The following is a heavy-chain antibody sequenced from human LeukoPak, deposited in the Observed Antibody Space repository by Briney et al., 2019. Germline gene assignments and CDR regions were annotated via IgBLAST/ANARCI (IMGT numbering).Heavy chain of an antibody. CDR3: ARDQSGSGEWTSYYYYMDV. J-gene: IGHJ6*03. CDR2: IYTSGST. V-gene: IGHV4-4*07. D-gene: IGHD3-10*01. CDR1: GGSISSYY. Sequence: SETLSLTCTVSGGSISSYYWSWIRQPAGKGLEWIGRIYTSGSTNYNPSLKSRVTMSVDTSKNQFSLKLSSVTAADTAVYYCARDQSGSGEWTSYYYYMDVWGKGTTVTISS.